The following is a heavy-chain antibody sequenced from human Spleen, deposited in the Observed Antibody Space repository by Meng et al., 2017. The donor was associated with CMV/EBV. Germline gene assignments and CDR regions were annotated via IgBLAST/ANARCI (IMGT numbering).Heavy chain of an antibody. Sequence: SETLSLTCTVSGGSISSSSYYWGWIRQPPGKGLEWIGNIYYSGSTYYNPSLKSRVTISVHTSKNQFSLKLSSVTAADTAVYYCARVAGYCSSTSCSYGMDVWGQGTTVTVSS. CDR2: IYYSGST. J-gene: IGHJ6*02. D-gene: IGHD2-2*01. CDR3: ARVAGYCSSTSCSYGMDV. CDR1: GGSISSSSYY. V-gene: IGHV4-39*07.